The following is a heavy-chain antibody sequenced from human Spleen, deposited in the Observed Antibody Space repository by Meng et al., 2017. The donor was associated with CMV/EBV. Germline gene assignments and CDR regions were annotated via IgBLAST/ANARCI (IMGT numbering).Heavy chain of an antibody. Sequence: GESLKISCAASGFTFSSYWMSWVRQAPGKGLEWVAFIRYDGSNKYYADSVKGRFTISRDNSKNTLYLQMNSLRAEDTAVYYCAKDKANYYYYYGMDVWGQGTTVTVSS. CDR1: GFTFSSYW. CDR3: AKDKANYYYYYGMDV. V-gene: IGHV3-30*02. CDR2: IRYDGSNK. J-gene: IGHJ6*02.